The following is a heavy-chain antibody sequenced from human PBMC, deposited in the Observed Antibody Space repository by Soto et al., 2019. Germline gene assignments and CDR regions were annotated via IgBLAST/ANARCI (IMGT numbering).Heavy chain of an antibody. J-gene: IGHJ6*02. Sequence: QVQLVQSGAEVKKPGSSVKVSCKASGGTFSSYTISWVRQAPGQGLEWMGRIIPILGIANYAQKFQGRVTSTADKSTSTGYMELSRLRSEETAVYYCAREPFFGQRDCSSTSCYFYYYGMDVWGQGTTVTVSS. V-gene: IGHV1-69*08. CDR2: IIPILGIA. D-gene: IGHD2-2*01. CDR3: AREPFFGQRDCSSTSCYFYYYGMDV. CDR1: GGTFSSYT.